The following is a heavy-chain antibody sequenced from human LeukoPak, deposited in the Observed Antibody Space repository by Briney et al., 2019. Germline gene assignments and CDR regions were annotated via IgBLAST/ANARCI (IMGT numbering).Heavy chain of an antibody. Sequence: PSETLSLTCAVYGGSFSGYYWSWIRQPPGKGRGWIGEINHSGSTNYNPSLKSRVTISVDTSKNQFSLKLSSVTAADTAVYYCARGRRYCGGDCSYYFDYWGRGTLVTVSS. CDR2: INHSGST. CDR1: GGSFSGYY. D-gene: IGHD2-21*02. V-gene: IGHV4-34*01. CDR3: ARGRRYCGGDCSYYFDY. J-gene: IGHJ4*02.